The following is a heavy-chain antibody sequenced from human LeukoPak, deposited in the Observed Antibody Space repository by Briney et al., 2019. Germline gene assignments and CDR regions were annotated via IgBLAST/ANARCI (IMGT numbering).Heavy chain of an antibody. CDR2: IYSGGST. CDR3: ARSPWSEEYYFDY. Sequence: GGSLRLSCAASGFTVSSNYMGWVRQAPGKGLEWVSVIYSGGSTYYADSVKGRFTISRDNSKNTLYLQMNSLRAEDTAVYYCARSPWSEEYYFDYWGQGTLVTVSS. D-gene: IGHD3-3*01. J-gene: IGHJ4*02. V-gene: IGHV3-66*01. CDR1: GFTVSSNY.